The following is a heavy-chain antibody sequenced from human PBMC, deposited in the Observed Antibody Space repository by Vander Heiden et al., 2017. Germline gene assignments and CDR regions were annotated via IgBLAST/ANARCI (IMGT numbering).Heavy chain of an antibody. D-gene: IGHD3-3*01. V-gene: IGHV3-23*01. J-gene: IGHJ5*02. Sequence: EVQPLASGGGLVQPGGSLRLSCAASEFPFISYAMTGVGQAPGKGLEWVSAISGSGGSTYYADSVKGRFTISRDNSKNTLYLQMNSLRAEDTAVYYCAKGKRITIFGVVIKPFWFDPWGQGTLVTVSS. CDR2: ISGSGGST. CDR1: EFPFISYA. CDR3: AKGKRITIFGVVIKPFWFDP.